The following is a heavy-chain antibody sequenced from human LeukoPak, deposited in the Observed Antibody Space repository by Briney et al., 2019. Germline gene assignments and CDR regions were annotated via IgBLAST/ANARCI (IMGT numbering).Heavy chain of an antibody. J-gene: IGHJ4*02. D-gene: IGHD6-13*01. CDR1: GGSISSYY. V-gene: IGHV4-59*08. Sequence: SETLTLTCTVSGGSISSYYWSWIRQPPGKGLEWMGYIIYTGSTNQNPSLTSRGTISVDTSKKHFSLKLTSVPAADTARYYSSRQGSSWSQHHFDYWGQGTMVTVSS. CDR3: SRQGSSWSQHHFDY. CDR2: IIYTGST.